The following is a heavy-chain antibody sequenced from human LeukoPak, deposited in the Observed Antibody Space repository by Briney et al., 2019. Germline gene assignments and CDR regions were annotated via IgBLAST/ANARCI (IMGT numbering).Heavy chain of an antibody. Sequence: PGGSLRLSCAASGFTFSSYAMSWVRQAPGKGLEWVSSISGSGGSTYYADSVKGRFTISRDNSKNTLFLQMNSLRAEDTAVYYCAKVGYYDISGSFYFTYWGQGTLVTVSS. J-gene: IGHJ4*02. V-gene: IGHV3-23*01. CDR1: GFTFSSYA. D-gene: IGHD3-22*01. CDR2: ISGSGGST. CDR3: AKVGYYDISGSFYFTY.